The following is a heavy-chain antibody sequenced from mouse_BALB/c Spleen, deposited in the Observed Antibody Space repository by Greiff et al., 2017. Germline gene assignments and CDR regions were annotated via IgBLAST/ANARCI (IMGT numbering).Heavy chain of an antibody. V-gene: IGHV1S81*02. Sequence: QVQLQQPGAELVKPGASVKLSCKASGYTFTSYWMHWVKQRPGQGLEWIGEINPSNGRTNYNEKFKSKATLTVDKSSSTAYMQLSSLTSEDSAVYYCARGDYGAMDYWGKGTSVTVPS. CDR1: GYTFTSYW. D-gene: IGHD2-4*01. CDR2: INPSNGRT. J-gene: IGHJ4*01. CDR3: ARGDYGAMDY.